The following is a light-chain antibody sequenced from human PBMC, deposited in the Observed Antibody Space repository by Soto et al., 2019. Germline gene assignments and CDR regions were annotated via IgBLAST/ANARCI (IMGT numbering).Light chain of an antibody. Sequence: EIALTQSPGTLSLSPGERATLSCRASQTLSTSFIAWYQHKPGQAPRLLVYDTSTRATGIPDRYSGSGSGTDFTLTISRLEPEDFAVFFCQQYGTSEIIFGQGTRLEI. V-gene: IGKV3-20*01. CDR2: DTS. CDR3: QQYGTSEII. J-gene: IGKJ5*01. CDR1: QTLSTSF.